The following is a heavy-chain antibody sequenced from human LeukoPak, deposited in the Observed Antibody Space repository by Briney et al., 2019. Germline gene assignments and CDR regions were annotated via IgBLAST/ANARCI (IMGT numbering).Heavy chain of an antibody. CDR3: ARKAQYNGHYPLDY. CDR1: GFTFTSYS. CDR2: TSDRGDYT. Sequence: GGSLRLSCAASGFTFTSYSMSWVRQAPGKGLEWVSGTSDRGDYTYYADSVKGRFTISRDSSKNTLFLQTNSLRAEDTALYFCARKAQYNGHYPLDYWGQGTLVTVSS. D-gene: IGHD1-7*01. J-gene: IGHJ4*02. V-gene: IGHV3-23*01.